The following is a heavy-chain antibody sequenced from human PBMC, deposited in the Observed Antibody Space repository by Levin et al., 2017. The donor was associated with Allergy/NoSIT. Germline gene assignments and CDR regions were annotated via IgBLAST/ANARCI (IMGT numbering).Heavy chain of an antibody. D-gene: IGHD3-16*01. J-gene: IGHJ4*02. Sequence: SETLSLTCTVSGGSISSSSYYWGWIRQPPGKGLEWIGSIYYSGSTYYNPSLKSRVTISVDTSKNQFSLKLSSVTAADTAVYYCARRGGSSGFDYFYYFDYWGQGTLVTVSS. CDR1: GGSISSSSYY. CDR2: IYYSGST. CDR3: ARRGGSSGFDYFYYFDY. V-gene: IGHV4-39*01.